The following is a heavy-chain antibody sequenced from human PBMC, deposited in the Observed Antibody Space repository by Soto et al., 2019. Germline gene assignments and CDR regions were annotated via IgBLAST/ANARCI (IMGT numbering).Heavy chain of an antibody. CDR3: ARDRGDFGSGGSFFDY. CDR1: GFRNYG. V-gene: IGHV3-33*01. CDR2: IWHDGSKK. J-gene: IGHJ4*02. D-gene: IGHD3-10*01. Sequence: QVQLVVSGGGVVQPGRSLRLSCAASGFRNYGMHWVRQALGKGLEWVALIWHDGSKKHYADSVKGRFTISRDDSKNTVDLQMNSLRADDTAVYYCARDRGDFGSGGSFFDYWGQGTLVTVSS.